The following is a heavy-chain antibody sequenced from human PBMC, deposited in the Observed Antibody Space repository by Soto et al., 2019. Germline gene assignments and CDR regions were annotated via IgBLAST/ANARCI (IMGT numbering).Heavy chain of an antibody. V-gene: IGHV3-23*01. CDR1: GFTFSSYA. Sequence: GGSLRLSCAASGFTFSSYAMSWVRQAPGKGLEWVSAISGSGGSTYYADSVKGRFTISRDNSKNTLYLQMNSLRAEDTAVYYCDCPTYYDSSGYYLPFDYWGQGTLVNVSS. CDR3: DCPTYYDSSGYYLPFDY. J-gene: IGHJ4*02. D-gene: IGHD3-22*01. CDR2: ISGSGGST.